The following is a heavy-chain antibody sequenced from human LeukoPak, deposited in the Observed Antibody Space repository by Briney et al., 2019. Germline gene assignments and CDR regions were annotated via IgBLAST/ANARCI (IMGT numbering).Heavy chain of an antibody. Sequence: GGSLRLSCAASGFTFSSYGMHWVRQVPGKGLEWVAVIWYDGSNKYYADSVKGRFTISRDNSKNTLYLQMNSLRAEDTAVYYCAREVEAEREFDYWGQGTLVTVSS. CDR1: GFTFSSYG. CDR2: IWYDGSNK. V-gene: IGHV3-33*01. J-gene: IGHJ4*02. CDR3: AREVEAEREFDY.